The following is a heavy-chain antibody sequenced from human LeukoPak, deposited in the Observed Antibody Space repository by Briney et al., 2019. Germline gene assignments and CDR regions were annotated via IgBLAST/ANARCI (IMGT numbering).Heavy chain of an antibody. CDR1: GFTFDDYG. Sequence: GGSLRLSCAASGFTFDDYGMSWVRKAPGKGLEWVATIKPDGSEKYHVDSVSGRFTISRDNTNDSLFLQMNSLRVDDTAVYYCVRGGTYWTVSWGQGTLVNVS. CDR3: VRGGTYWTVS. J-gene: IGHJ5*01. V-gene: IGHV3-7*01. CDR2: IKPDGSEK.